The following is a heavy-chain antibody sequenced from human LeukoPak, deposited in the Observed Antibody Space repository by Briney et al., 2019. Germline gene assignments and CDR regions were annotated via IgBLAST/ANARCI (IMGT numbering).Heavy chain of an antibody. D-gene: IGHD3-9*01. Sequence: ASVKVSCKASGGTFSSYAISWVRQAPGQRLEWMGWINAGNGNTKYSQEFQGRVTITRDTSASTAYMELSSLRSEDMAVYYRARDANRLRYFDWLPRHYYYYYMDVWGKGTTVTVSS. CDR3: ARDANRLRYFDWLPRHYYYYYMDV. V-gene: IGHV1-3*03. CDR2: INAGNGNT. J-gene: IGHJ6*03. CDR1: GGTFSSYA.